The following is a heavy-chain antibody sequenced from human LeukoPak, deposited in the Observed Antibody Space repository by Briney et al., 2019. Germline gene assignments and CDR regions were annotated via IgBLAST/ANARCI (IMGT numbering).Heavy chain of an antibody. J-gene: IGHJ5*02. CDR2: IRYDGSNK. CDR3: AREIKGYCSRTSCYPTSFDP. CDR1: GFTFSSYG. Sequence: PGGSLRLSCAASGFTFSSYGMHWVRQAPGKGLEWVAFIRYDGSNKYYADSVKGRFTISRDNAENSLYLQMHSLRAEDTAVYYCAREIKGYCSRTSCYPTSFDPWGQGTLVTVSS. V-gene: IGHV3-30*02. D-gene: IGHD2-2*01.